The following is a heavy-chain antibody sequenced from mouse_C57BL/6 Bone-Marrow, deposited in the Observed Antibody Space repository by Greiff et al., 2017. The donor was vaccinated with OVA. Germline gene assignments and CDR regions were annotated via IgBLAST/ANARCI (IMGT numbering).Heavy chain of an antibody. Sequence: VQLQQPGAELVMPGASVKLSCKASGYTFTSYWMHWVKQRPGQGLEWIGEIDPSDSYTNYNQKFKGKSTLTVDKSSSTAYMQLSSLTSEDSAVYYCALYDYSYALDYWGQGTSVTVSS. CDR2: IDPSDSYT. CDR1: GYTFTSYW. V-gene: IGHV1-69*01. CDR3: ALYDYSYALDY. J-gene: IGHJ4*01. D-gene: IGHD2-4*01.